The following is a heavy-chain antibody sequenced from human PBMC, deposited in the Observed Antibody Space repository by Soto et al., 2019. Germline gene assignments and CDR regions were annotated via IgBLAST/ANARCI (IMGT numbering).Heavy chain of an antibody. CDR2: IFYSGST. V-gene: IGHV4-59*01. D-gene: IGHD3-3*01. CDR1: GGSMSSYY. J-gene: IGHJ4*02. CDR3: ARITIFGVVRGVAFDY. Sequence: SGTLSLTCTVSGGSMSSYYWSWIRQSPGKGLEWIGYIFYSGSTNYNPSLKSRVTISVNTSQNQFSLKLSSVTAADAAVYYCARITIFGVVRGVAFDYWGQGTLVTVS.